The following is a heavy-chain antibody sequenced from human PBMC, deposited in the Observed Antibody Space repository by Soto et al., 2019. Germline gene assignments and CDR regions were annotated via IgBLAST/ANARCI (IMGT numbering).Heavy chain of an antibody. J-gene: IGHJ4*02. CDR2: IKSAGSDT. D-gene: IGHD4-17*01. CDR1: GFTFSSYW. V-gene: IGHV3-74*01. CDR3: VRVAYGDLGG. Sequence: EVQLVESGGGLVQPGGSLRLSCAASGFTFSSYWMHWVRQAPGKGLVWVSRIKSAGSDTSYADSVKGRFTISRDNAKNTLYLQMSSLRAEDTDVYYCVRVAYGDLGGWGQGTLVTVSS.